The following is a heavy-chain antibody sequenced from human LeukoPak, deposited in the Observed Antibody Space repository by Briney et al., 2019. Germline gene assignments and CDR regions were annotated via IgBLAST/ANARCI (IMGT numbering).Heavy chain of an antibody. Sequence: SETLSLTCTVSGGSISSSSYYWGWIRQPPGKGLEWIGNIYYSGSTYYNPSLKSRVTISVDTPKNRFSLKLGSVTAADTAVYYCARVDWTKTLDYWGQGTLVTVSS. CDR1: GGSISSSSYY. CDR3: ARVDWTKTLDY. D-gene: IGHD1-1*01. V-gene: IGHV4-39*07. J-gene: IGHJ4*02. CDR2: IYYSGST.